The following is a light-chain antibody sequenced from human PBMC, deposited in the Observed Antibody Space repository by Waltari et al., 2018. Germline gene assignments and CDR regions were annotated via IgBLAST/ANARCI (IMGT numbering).Light chain of an antibody. CDR1: PGIDTY. CDR3: QHYANFPPWT. V-gene: IGKV1-33*01. Sequence: DIQMTQSPSSLSASVGDRLTITCRASPGIDTYSNWFQQKPGKAPKLLIYDASRLGTGVPSRFSGTGSGTYFTYTINNLQPEDLATYYCQHYANFPPWTFGQGTKVNI. CDR2: DAS. J-gene: IGKJ1*01.